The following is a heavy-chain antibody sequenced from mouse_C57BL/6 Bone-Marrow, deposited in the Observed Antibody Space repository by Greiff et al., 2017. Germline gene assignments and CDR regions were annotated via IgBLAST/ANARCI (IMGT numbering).Heavy chain of an antibody. CDR3: ARAKSNYWYFDV. D-gene: IGHD1-3*01. Sequence: VQLQQSGPELVKPGASVKIPCKASGYTFTDYNMDWVKQSHGKSLEWIGDINPNNGGTIYNQKFKGKATLTVDKSSSTAYMELRSLTSEDTAVYYCARAKSNYWYFDVWGTGTTVTVSS. J-gene: IGHJ1*03. V-gene: IGHV1-18*01. CDR1: GYTFTDYN. CDR2: INPNNGGT.